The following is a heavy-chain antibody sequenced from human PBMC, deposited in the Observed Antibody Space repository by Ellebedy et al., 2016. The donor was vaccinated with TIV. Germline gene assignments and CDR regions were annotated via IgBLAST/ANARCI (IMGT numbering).Heavy chain of an antibody. CDR2: ISGSGGST. V-gene: IGHV3-23*01. Sequence: GGSLRLSCAASGFTVSSNYMSWVRQAPGKGLEWVSAISGSGGSTYYADSVKGRFTISRDNSKNTLDLQMNSLRAEDTAVYYCAKGRPGSGGYCTNGVCYRAPGYFDYWGQGTLVTVSS. CDR3: AKGRPGSGGYCTNGVCYRAPGYFDY. D-gene: IGHD2-8*01. J-gene: IGHJ4*02. CDR1: GFTVSSNY.